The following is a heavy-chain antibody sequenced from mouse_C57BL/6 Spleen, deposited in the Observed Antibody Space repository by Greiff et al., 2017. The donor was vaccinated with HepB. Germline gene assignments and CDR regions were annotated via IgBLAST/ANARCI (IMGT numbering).Heavy chain of an antibody. CDR2: IYPGDGDT. V-gene: IGHV1-82*01. CDR3: ARVGGYEDYAMDY. D-gene: IGHD2-2*01. CDR1: GYAFSSSW. J-gene: IGHJ4*01. Sequence: VQLQQSGPELVKPGASVKISCKASGYAFSSSWMNWVKQRPGKGLEWIGRIYPGDGDTNYNGKFKGKATLTADKSSSTAYMQLSSLTSEDSAVYVCARVGGYEDYAMDYWGQGTSVTVSS.